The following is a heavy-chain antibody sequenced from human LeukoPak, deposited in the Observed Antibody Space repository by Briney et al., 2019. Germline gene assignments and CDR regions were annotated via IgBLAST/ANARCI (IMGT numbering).Heavy chain of an antibody. CDR1: GGSISSSSYY. CDR2: LYYSGST. J-gene: IGHJ4*02. Sequence: SETLSLTCTVSGGSISSSSYYWGWIRQPPGKGLEWIGSLYYSGSTNYNPSLRSRVTMSVDTSKNQFSLKLSSVTAADTAVYYCARNYDGAFDYWGQGTLVTVYS. CDR3: ARNYDGAFDY. V-gene: IGHV4-39*01. D-gene: IGHD4-23*01.